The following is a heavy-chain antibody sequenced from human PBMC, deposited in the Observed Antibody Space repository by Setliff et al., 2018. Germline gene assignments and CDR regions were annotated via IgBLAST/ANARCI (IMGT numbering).Heavy chain of an antibody. Sequence: SETLSLTCRVSGGSVSTFYWTWIRQPPGKGLEWIGYIFTSGSTQYNPSLKGRATISRDTSSNQFSLKLSSVTAADTAVYYCASLPYYDSSGYSLSYYWGQGTLVTVSS. CDR3: ASLPYYDSSGYSLSYY. CDR1: GGSVSTFY. CDR2: IFTSGST. V-gene: IGHV4-4*09. D-gene: IGHD3-22*01. J-gene: IGHJ4*02.